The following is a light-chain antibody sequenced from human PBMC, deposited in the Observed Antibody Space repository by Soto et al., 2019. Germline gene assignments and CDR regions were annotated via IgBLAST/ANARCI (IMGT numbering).Light chain of an antibody. CDR2: EVT. CDR1: SGDVGGYDN. Sequence: QSVLTQPASVSGSPGQSIAISCTGTSGDVGGYDNVSWYQQHPDKAPKLMIYEVTKRPSWVSNRFSGSKSGNTASLTISGLQPEDEADYYCSSHTSGSTRVFGSGTKLTVL. CDR3: SSHTSGSTRV. J-gene: IGLJ1*01. V-gene: IGLV2-14*01.